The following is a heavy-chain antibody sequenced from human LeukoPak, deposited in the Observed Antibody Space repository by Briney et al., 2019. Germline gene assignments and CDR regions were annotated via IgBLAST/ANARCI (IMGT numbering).Heavy chain of an antibody. CDR2: INHSGST. Sequence: PSETLSLTCAVYGGSFSGYYWSWIRQPPGKGLEWIGEINHSGSTNYNPSLKSRVTISVDTSKNQFSLKLSSVTAADTAVYYCARGTKVATTMVDYWGQGTLVTVSS. D-gene: IGHD3-10*01. V-gene: IGHV4-34*01. CDR1: GGSFSGYY. CDR3: ARGTKVATTMVDY. J-gene: IGHJ4*02.